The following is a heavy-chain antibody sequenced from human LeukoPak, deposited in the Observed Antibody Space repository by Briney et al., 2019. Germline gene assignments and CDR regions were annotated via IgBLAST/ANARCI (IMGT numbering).Heavy chain of an antibody. CDR3: AAAHWDRREYGSGSYNY. CDR2: IYYSGST. CDR1: GGSISSSSYY. D-gene: IGHD3-10*01. Sequence: SETLSLTCSVPGGSISSSSYYWGWIRQPPGKGLEWIGSIYYSGSTYYNPSLKSRVTISVDTSKNQFSLKLSSVTAADTAVYYCAAAHWDRREYGSGSYNYWGQGTLVTVSS. J-gene: IGHJ4*02. V-gene: IGHV4-39*07.